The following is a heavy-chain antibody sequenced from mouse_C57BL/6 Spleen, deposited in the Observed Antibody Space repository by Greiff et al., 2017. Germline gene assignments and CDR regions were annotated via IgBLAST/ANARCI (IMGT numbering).Heavy chain of an antibody. Sequence: VQLQQSGPELVKPGASVKISCTASGYSFTDYNMNWVKQSNGKSLEWFGVINPNYGSNSYNQKFKGKATLTVDQSSSTAYLQLNTLTSEDTAVYYCARSYDGYYYWGQGTTLTVSA. V-gene: IGHV1-39*01. CDR3: ARSYDGYYY. J-gene: IGHJ2*01. D-gene: IGHD2-3*01. CDR2: INPNYGSN. CDR1: GYSFTDYN.